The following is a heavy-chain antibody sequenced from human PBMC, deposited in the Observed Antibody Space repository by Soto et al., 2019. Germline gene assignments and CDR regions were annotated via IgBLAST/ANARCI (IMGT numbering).Heavy chain of an antibody. CDR2: IVPIVDTS. CDR3: VRVVAIPGYPDN. CDR1: GGTFSSYA. Sequence: QVQLVQSGAEVRQPASSVKVSCKTSGGTFSSYAISRVRQAPGQGLEWMGGIVPIVDTSTYAQKFQGRVTITADESTSTVYMELSSLRSDDTAVYYCVRVVAIPGYPDNWGQGTLVTVSS. D-gene: IGHD5-12*01. V-gene: IGHV1-69*12. J-gene: IGHJ4*02.